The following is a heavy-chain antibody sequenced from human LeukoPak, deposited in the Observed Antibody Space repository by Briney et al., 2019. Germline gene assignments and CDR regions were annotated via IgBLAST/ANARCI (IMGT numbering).Heavy chain of an antibody. J-gene: IGHJ4*02. CDR1: GFTFSSYA. V-gene: IGHV3-23*01. Sequence: GGSLRLSCAASGFTFSSYAMSWVRQAPGKGLEWVSDINGSGGSTYYADSVKGRFTVSRDNSKNTLYLQMNGLRAEDTAVYYCAKRIQSAMATGYWGQGTLVTVSS. D-gene: IGHD5-18*01. CDR2: INGSGGST. CDR3: AKRIQSAMATGY.